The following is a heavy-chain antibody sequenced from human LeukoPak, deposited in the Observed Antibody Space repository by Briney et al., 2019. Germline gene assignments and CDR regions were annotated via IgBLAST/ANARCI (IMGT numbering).Heavy chain of an antibody. CDR1: GFSFSSYW. CDR3: ARDRAYSSSWNDY. Sequence: PGGSLRLSCKASGFSFSSYWMSWVRQAAGKGLEWVANINEDGSAQYYVDSVKGRFTISRDNAKNSLYLQMNSLRAEDTAVYYCARDRAYSSSWNDYWGQGTLVTVSS. CDR2: INEDGSAQ. J-gene: IGHJ4*02. D-gene: IGHD6-13*01. V-gene: IGHV3-7*01.